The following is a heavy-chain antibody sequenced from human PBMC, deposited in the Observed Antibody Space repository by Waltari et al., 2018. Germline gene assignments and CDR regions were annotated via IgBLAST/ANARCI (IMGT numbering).Heavy chain of an antibody. Sequence: QLQLQESGPGLVKPSETLSLTCTVSGGSISSSSYYWGWIRQPPGKGLEWIGSIYYSGSTYYNPSLKSRVTISVDTSKNQFSLKLSSVTAADTAVYYCARGSLVGETRGYFDYWGQGTLVTVSS. J-gene: IGHJ4*02. CDR3: ARGSLVGETRGYFDY. V-gene: IGHV4-39*07. D-gene: IGHD1-26*01. CDR1: GGSISSSSYY. CDR2: IYYSGST.